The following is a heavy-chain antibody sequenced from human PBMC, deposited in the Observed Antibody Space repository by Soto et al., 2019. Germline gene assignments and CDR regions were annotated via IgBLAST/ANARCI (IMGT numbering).Heavy chain of an antibody. D-gene: IGHD4-17*01. V-gene: IGHV3-74*01. J-gene: IGHJ5*02. CDR1: GFTFSSYW. CDR2: INSDGSST. Sequence: GGSLRLSCAASGFTFSSYWMHWFRQAPGKGLVWVSRINSDGSSTSYADSVKGRFTISRDNAKNTLYLQMNSLRAEDTAVYYCARGHGDYANNWFDPWGQGTLVTVSS. CDR3: ARGHGDYANNWFDP.